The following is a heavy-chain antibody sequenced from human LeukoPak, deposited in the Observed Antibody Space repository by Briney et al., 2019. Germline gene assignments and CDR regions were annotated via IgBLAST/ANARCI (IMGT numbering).Heavy chain of an antibody. J-gene: IGHJ4*02. V-gene: IGHV4-59*08. Sequence: PSETLSLTCTVSGGSISSYYWSRIRQPPGKGLEWIGYIYYSGSTNYNPSLKSRVTISVDTSKNQFSLKLSSVTAADTAVYYCARRKFSRFGESPFEYWGQGTLVTVSS. CDR2: IYYSGST. CDR1: GGSISSYY. D-gene: IGHD3-10*01. CDR3: ARRKFSRFGESPFEY.